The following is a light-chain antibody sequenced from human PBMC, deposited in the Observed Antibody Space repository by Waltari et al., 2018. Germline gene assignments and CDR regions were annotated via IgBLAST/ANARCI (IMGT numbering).Light chain of an antibody. CDR2: AAS. CDR3: QQLNSYPRT. J-gene: IGKJ2*01. Sequence: DIQLTQSPSFLSASVGDRVTITCRASQGISTYLVWYQQKPGKAPKLLIYAASTLQSGVPSRFSGSGSGTEFTLTISSLQPEDFATYYCQQLNSYPRTFGQGTKLESK. CDR1: QGISTY. V-gene: IGKV1-9*01.